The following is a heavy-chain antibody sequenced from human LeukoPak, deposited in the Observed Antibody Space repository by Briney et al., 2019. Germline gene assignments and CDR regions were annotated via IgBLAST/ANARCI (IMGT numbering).Heavy chain of an antibody. Sequence: ASVKVSCKASGYTFTGYYIHWVRQAPGQGPEWMGWINPNRGDTNYAQRFQGRVSMTRDTSISTTYMELSTLRSDGTAIYYCARVMYQLPYFDSWGQGTLVTVSS. CDR1: GYTFTGYY. V-gene: IGHV1-2*02. J-gene: IGHJ4*02. CDR2: INPNRGDT. CDR3: ARVMYQLPYFDS. D-gene: IGHD2-2*01.